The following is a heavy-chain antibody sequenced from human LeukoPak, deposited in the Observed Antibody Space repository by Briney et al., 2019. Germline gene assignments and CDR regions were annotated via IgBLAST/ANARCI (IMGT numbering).Heavy chain of an antibody. CDR3: ARVNDYTNYYFGY. J-gene: IGHJ4*02. V-gene: IGHV3-21*04. Sequence: TGGSLRLSCAASGFTFSSYAMSWVRQAPGKGLEWVSSISGSTYYIYYADSVRGRFTISRDNAKNSLYLQMNSLRAEDTALYHCARVNDYTNYYFGYWGQGTLVTVSS. D-gene: IGHD4-11*01. CDR2: ISGSTYYI. CDR1: GFTFSSYA.